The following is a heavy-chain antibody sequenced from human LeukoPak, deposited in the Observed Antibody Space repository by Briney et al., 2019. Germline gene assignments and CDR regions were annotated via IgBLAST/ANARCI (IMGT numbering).Heavy chain of an antibody. CDR3: ARAPPSDIVVVPAAMLGYYYYMDV. CDR1: GFTFSGYS. CDR2: ISSSSSYI. Sequence: GGSLRLSCAASGFTFSGYSMNWVRQAPGKGLEWVSSISSSSSYIYYADSVKGRFTISRDNAKNSLYLQMNSLRAEDTAVYYCARAPPSDIVVVPAAMLGYYYYMDVWGKGTTVTVSS. J-gene: IGHJ6*03. V-gene: IGHV3-21*01. D-gene: IGHD2-2*01.